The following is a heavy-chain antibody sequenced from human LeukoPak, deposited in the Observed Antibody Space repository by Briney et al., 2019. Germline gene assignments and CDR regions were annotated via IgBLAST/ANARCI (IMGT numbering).Heavy chain of an antibody. J-gene: IGHJ3*02. Sequence: PSETLSLTCTVSGGSIGRSSYYWGWIRQPPGKGLEWIGSIYYSGSTDYNPSLKSRVTISVDTSKNQFSLKLSSVTAADTAVYYCARGRPVLRYFDWLPGAFDIWGQGTMVTVSS. D-gene: IGHD3-9*01. CDR2: IYYSGST. CDR1: GGSIGRSSYY. CDR3: ARGRPVLRYFDWLPGAFDI. V-gene: IGHV4-39*07.